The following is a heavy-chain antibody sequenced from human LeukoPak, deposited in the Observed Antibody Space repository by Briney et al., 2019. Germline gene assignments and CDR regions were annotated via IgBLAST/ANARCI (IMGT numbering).Heavy chain of an antibody. Sequence: ASVRVSCTPSGYTFTPYYVHWVRQAPGQGLEGMGWIHPNSGATNYAQKFQGRVTMTRDTSISTAYMELSGLRSDGTAVYYCARGRGSLDWLLWGQGTLVTVSS. D-gene: IGHD3/OR15-3a*01. CDR2: IHPNSGAT. CDR1: GYTFTPYY. V-gene: IGHV1-2*02. CDR3: ARGRGSLDWLL. J-gene: IGHJ4*02.